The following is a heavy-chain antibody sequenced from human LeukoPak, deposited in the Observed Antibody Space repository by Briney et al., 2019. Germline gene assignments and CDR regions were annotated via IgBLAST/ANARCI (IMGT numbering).Heavy chain of an antibody. J-gene: IGHJ6*03. Sequence: ASVKVPCKASGYTFTGYYMHWVRQAPGQGLEWMGWINPNSGGTNYAQKFQGRVTMTRDTSISTAYMELSRLRSDDTAVYYCARAGFSAGYYYYYMDVWGKGTTVTISS. CDR1: GYTFTGYY. CDR3: ARAGFSAGYYYYYMDV. V-gene: IGHV1-2*02. CDR2: INPNSGGT. D-gene: IGHD6-19*01.